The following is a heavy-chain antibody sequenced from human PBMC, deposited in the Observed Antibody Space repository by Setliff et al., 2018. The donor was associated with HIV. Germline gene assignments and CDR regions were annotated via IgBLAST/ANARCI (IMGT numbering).Heavy chain of an antibody. V-gene: IGHV4-59*11. CDR3: AREAFLFASGSYYLDF. J-gene: IGHJ4*02. Sequence: SETLSLTCTVSGGSISSHYWSWIRQPPGKGLEWIGSIHYSGSTNYNPSLKSRVTISVDTSKNQFSLKLSSVTAADTAPFYCAREAFLFASGSYYLDFWGQGTLVTVSS. D-gene: IGHD3-10*01. CDR2: IHYSGST. CDR1: GGSISSHY.